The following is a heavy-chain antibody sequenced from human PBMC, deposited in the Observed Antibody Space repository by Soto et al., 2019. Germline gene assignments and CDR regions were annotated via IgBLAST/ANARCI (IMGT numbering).Heavy chain of an antibody. CDR3: VRDFSRSSWYYYYGMDV. D-gene: IGHD6-13*01. J-gene: IGHJ6*02. CDR1: GFTFSSYG. V-gene: IGHV3-74*01. CDR2: INSDGSGI. Sequence: GRSLRLSCAASGFTFSSYGMYWVRQAPGKGLVWVSRINSDGSGIRYADSVKGRFTISRDNAKNTLFLQMNSLRAEDTAVYYCVRDFSRSSWYYYYGMDVWGQGTTVTVSS.